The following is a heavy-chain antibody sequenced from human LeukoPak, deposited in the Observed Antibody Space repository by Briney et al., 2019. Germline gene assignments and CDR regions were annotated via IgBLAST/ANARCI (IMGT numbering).Heavy chain of an antibody. CDR2: IYHSGST. J-gene: IGHJ4*02. D-gene: IGHD4-17*01. V-gene: IGHV4-38-2*02. Sequence: SETLSLTCTVSGYSISSGYYWGWIRQPPGKGLEWIGSIYHSGSTYYNPFLKSRVTISVDTSKNQFSLKLSSVTAADTAVYYCARVGYGDGEYYFDYWGQGTLVTVSS. CDR1: GYSISSGYY. CDR3: ARVGYGDGEYYFDY.